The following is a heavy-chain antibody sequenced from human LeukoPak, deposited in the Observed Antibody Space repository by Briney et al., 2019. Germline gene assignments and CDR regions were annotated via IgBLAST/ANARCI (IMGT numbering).Heavy chain of an antibody. J-gene: IGHJ4*02. CDR2: ISSSSSYI. CDR3: ALTNYYDSSGYPNFDY. V-gene: IGHV3-21*01. D-gene: IGHD3-22*01. Sequence: GGSLRLSCAASGFTFSSYSMYWVRQAPGKGLEWVSSISSSSSYIYYADSVKGRFTISRDNAKNSLYLQMNSLRAEDTAVYYCALTNYYDSSGYPNFDYWGQGTLVTVSS. CDR1: GFTFSSYS.